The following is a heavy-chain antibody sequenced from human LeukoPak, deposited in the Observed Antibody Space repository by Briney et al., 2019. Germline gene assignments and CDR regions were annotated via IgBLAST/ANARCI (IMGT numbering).Heavy chain of an antibody. CDR1: GFTFTFYW. J-gene: IGHJ4*02. CDR3: ARHSNKYDYDSSGHYRSFDY. CDR2: IKQDGSDK. D-gene: IGHD3-22*01. Sequence: PGGSARLSCAASGFTFTFYWMSWARQAPGKGLEWVANIKQDGSDKNYVDSVKGRFTISRDNSKNSLYLQMNSLRAEDTAFYFCARHSNKYDYDSSGHYRSFDYWGQGTLVSVSS. V-gene: IGHV3-7*01.